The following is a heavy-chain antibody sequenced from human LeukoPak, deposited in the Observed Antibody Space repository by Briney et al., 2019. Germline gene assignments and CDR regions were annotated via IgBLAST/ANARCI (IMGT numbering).Heavy chain of an antibody. CDR1: GGSISSGSYY. CDR2: IYTSGST. J-gene: IGHJ4*02. Sequence: SETPSLTCTVSGGSISSGSYYWSWIRQPAGKGLEWIGRIYTSGSTNYNPSLKSRVTISVDTSKNQFSLKLSSVTAADTAVYYCARLISSSWCYFDYWGQGTLVTVSS. V-gene: IGHV4-61*02. D-gene: IGHD6-13*01. CDR3: ARLISSSWCYFDY.